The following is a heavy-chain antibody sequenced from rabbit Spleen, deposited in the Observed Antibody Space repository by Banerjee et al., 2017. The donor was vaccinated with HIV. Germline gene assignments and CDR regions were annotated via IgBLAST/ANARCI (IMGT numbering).Heavy chain of an antibody. Sequence: QEQLVESGGGLVKPEGTLKLSCTASGFSFTNKAVMCWVRQAPGKGLEWIACINTYTDKGVYATWAKGRFTISRTSSTTVTLQMTSLTAADTATYFCARDLVAVIGWNFNLWGQGTLVTVS. CDR1: GFSFTNKAV. CDR2: INTYTDKG. J-gene: IGHJ4*01. V-gene: IGHV1S45*01. CDR3: ARDLVAVIGWNFNL. D-gene: IGHD1-1*01.